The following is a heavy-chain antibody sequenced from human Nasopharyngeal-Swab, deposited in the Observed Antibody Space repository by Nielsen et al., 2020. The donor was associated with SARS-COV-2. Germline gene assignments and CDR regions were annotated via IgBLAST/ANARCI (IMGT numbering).Heavy chain of an antibody. CDR2: ISAYNGNT. V-gene: IGHV1-18*04. D-gene: IGHD2-21*02. Sequence: ASVKVSCKASGYTFTGYGISWVRQAPGQGLEWMGWISAYNGNTNYAQKLQGRVTMTTDTSTSTAYMELRSLRSDDTAVYYCARLSYCGGDCYWSFIDYWGRGTLVTVSS. CDR1: GYTFTGYG. J-gene: IGHJ4*02. CDR3: ARLSYCGGDCYWSFIDY.